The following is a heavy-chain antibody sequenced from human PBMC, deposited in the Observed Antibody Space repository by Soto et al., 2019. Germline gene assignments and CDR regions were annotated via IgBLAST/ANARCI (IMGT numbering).Heavy chain of an antibody. CDR3: ARDIGILAFAYNWFDP. J-gene: IGHJ5*02. D-gene: IGHD3-16*02. V-gene: IGHV1-2*02. CDR2: INPNSGGT. Sequence: ASVKVSCKASGYTFTGCYIHWVRQAPGQGLEWMGWINPNSGGTNYAQKFQGRVTMTRDTSISTAYMELSRLRSDDTAVYYCARDIGILAFAYNWFDPWGQGTLVTVSS. CDR1: GYTFTGCY.